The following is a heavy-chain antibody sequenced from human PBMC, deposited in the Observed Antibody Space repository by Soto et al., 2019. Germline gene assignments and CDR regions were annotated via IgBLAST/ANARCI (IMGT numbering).Heavy chain of an antibody. CDR2: VYFRGRT. D-gene: IGHD1-1*01. Sequence: WETLSLTCTVSGGSISGYYWNWIRHPPGKGLEWIGNVYFRGRTYYNSSLKSRVTISLDTSKNQSSLTVKSVTAADTAVYYCARVRWDTGHYYGMDVWGQGTTVTVSS. V-gene: IGHV4-59*01. CDR1: GGSISGYY. J-gene: IGHJ6*02. CDR3: ARVRWDTGHYYGMDV.